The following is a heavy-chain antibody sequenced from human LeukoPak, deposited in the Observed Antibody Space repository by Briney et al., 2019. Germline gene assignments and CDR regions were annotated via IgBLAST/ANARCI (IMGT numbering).Heavy chain of an antibody. D-gene: IGHD2-15*01. Sequence: GASVKVSCKAFGYTFTSNYMHWVRQAPGQGPEWMGVISPSGGSTTYAQKFQGRVTLTRDMSTSTDYLELSSLRSDDTALYYCARDFTGLLPPSYYFDYWGQGTLVTVSS. CDR2: ISPSGGST. CDR3: ARDFTGLLPPSYYFDY. V-gene: IGHV1-46*01. CDR1: GYTFTSNY. J-gene: IGHJ4*02.